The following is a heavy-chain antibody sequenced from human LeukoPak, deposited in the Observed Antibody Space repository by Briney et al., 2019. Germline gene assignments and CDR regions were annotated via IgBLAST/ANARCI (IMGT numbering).Heavy chain of an antibody. Sequence: GGSLRLSCAASGFRFIDYGTHWVRQPPGKGLQWVSFISDDGDNKYYTDSVKGRFTISRDNSKNTLYLQMNNLSADDTAVYYCAKLLLRQDYFYGMDVWGQGTTVTVSS. J-gene: IGHJ6*02. CDR1: GFRFIDYG. CDR2: ISDDGDNK. CDR3: AKLLLRQDYFYGMDV. D-gene: IGHD2/OR15-2a*01. V-gene: IGHV3-30*18.